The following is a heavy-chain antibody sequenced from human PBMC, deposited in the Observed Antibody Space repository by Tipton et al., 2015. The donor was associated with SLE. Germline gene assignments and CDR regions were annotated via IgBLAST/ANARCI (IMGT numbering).Heavy chain of an antibody. V-gene: IGHV4-59*08. CDR3: ARGTNYDSSGYYSY. CDR1: GGSISSHY. Sequence: TLSLTCTVSGGSISSHYWSWIRQPPGKGLEWIGYSYYSGSTNYNPSLKSRVTISVDTSKNQFSLKLSSVTAADTALYYCARGTNYDSSGYYSYWGQGTLVTVSS. J-gene: IGHJ4*02. CDR2: SYYSGST. D-gene: IGHD3-22*01.